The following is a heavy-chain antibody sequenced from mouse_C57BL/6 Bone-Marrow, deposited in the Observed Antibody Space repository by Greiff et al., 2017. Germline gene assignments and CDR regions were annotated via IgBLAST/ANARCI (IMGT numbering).Heavy chain of an antibody. CDR3: AREYYGSSYYFDY. J-gene: IGHJ2*01. CDR2: IYPGDGDT. D-gene: IGHD1-1*01. CDR1: GYAFSSSW. V-gene: IGHV1-82*01. Sequence: QVQLQQSGPELVKPGASVKISCKASGYAFSSSWMNWVKQRPGKGLEWIGRIYPGDGDTNYNGKFKGKATLTADKSSSTAYMQLSSLTSEDSAVYFWAREYYGSSYYFDYWGQGTTLTVSS.